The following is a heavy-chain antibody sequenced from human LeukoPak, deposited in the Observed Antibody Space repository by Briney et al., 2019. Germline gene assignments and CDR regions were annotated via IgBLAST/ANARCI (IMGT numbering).Heavy chain of an antibody. CDR2: IYPGDSDT. Sequence: GESLKISCECSGYSFTTYWIGWVRQMPGEGLEWMGIIYPGDSDTRYSPSFQGQVTISADKSISTAYLQWSSLKASDTAMYYCARSYCGSTSCPFDYWGQGTLVTVSS. J-gene: IGHJ4*02. CDR1: GYSFTTYW. V-gene: IGHV5-51*01. D-gene: IGHD2-2*01. CDR3: ARSYCGSTSCPFDY.